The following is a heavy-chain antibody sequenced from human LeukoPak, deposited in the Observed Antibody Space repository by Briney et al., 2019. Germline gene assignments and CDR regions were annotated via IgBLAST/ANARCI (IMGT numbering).Heavy chain of an antibody. CDR1: GGSISSGDYY. CDR2: IYYSGST. D-gene: IGHD2-15*01. J-gene: IGHJ6*02. Sequence: PSQTLSLTCTVSGGSISSGDYYWSWIRQPPGKGLEWIGYIYYSGSTYYNPSLKSRVTISVDTSKNQFSLKLSSVTAADTAVYYCARAALVAAKSTYYYYGMDVWGQGTTVTVSS. V-gene: IGHV4-30-4*01. CDR3: ARAALVAAKSTYYYYGMDV.